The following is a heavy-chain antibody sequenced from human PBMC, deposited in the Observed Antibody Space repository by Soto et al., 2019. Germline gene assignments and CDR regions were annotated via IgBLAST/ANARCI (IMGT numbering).Heavy chain of an antibody. Sequence: QVQLQESGPGLVKPSQTLSLTCTVSGGSISSGGYYWSWIRQHPGKGLEWIGYIYYSGSTYYNPSLKSRVTLSVDTSQNQSSLQLSSVTAADTAVYYCARAGSGSSGYYPQGWFDPWGQGTLVTVSS. J-gene: IGHJ5*02. V-gene: IGHV4-31*03. CDR2: IYYSGST. CDR3: ARAGSGSSGYYPQGWFDP. D-gene: IGHD3-22*01. CDR1: GGSISSGGYY.